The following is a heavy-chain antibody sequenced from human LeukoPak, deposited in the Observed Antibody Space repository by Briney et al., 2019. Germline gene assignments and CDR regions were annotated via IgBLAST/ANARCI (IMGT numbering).Heavy chain of an antibody. CDR1: GFSFSDYY. J-gene: IGHJ6*03. CDR3: AGVEFGSRYYYYVDV. D-gene: IGHD1-1*01. Sequence: PGGSLRLSCAASGFSFSDYYMSWIRQAPGKWLEWVSYISSSGSTIKYADSVKGRFTISRDNANNSLYLQMNSLRAEDTAVYYCAGVEFGSRYYYYVDVWGKGTTVTVSS. CDR2: ISSSGSTI. V-gene: IGHV3-11*01.